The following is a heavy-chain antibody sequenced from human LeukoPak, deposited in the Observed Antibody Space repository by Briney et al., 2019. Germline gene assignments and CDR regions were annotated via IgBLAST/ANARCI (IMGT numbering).Heavy chain of an antibody. V-gene: IGHV4-39*07. CDR2: IYYSGST. D-gene: IGHD4-23*01. CDR1: GGSISSSSYY. Sequence: PTETLSLTCTVSGGSISSSSYYWGWICQPPGKGLEWIGSIYYSGSTYYNPSLKSRVTISVDTSKNQFSLKLSSVTAADTAVYYCAREVSGGNPYGGNIFDYWGQGTLVTVSS. CDR3: AREVSGGNPYGGNIFDY. J-gene: IGHJ4*02.